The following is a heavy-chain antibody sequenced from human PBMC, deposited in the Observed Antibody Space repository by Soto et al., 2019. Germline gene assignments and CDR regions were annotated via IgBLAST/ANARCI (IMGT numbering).Heavy chain of an antibody. J-gene: IGHJ6*02. CDR2: IYYSGST. D-gene: IGHD1-26*01. Sequence: PSETLSLTCTVSGGSISSYYWSWIRQPPGKGLEWIGYIYYSGSTNYNPSIKSRVNISEETSKNQFSLKLSSVTAADTAVYYCARVQVGATRDYYYYGMDVWGQGTTVT. V-gene: IGHV4-59*01. CDR3: ARVQVGATRDYYYYGMDV. CDR1: GGSISSYY.